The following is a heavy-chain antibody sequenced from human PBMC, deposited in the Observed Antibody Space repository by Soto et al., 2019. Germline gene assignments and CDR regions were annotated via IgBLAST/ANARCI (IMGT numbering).Heavy chain of an antibody. CDR2: ISYDGSNK. CDR3: AHAAEDCSGGSCYSGWFDP. D-gene: IGHD2-15*01. CDR1: GFTFSSYG. V-gene: IGHV3-30*03. J-gene: IGHJ5*02. Sequence: QVQLVESGGGVVQPGRSLRLSCAASGFTFSSYGMHWVRQAPGKGLEWVAVISYDGSNKYYADSVKGRFTISRDNSKNTLYLQMNSLRAEDTAVYYCAHAAEDCSGGSCYSGWFDPWGQGTLVTVSS.